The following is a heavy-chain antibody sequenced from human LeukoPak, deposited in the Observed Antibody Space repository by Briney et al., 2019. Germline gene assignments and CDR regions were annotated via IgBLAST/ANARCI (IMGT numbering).Heavy chain of an antibody. V-gene: IGHV3-7*01. D-gene: IGHD2/OR15-2a*01. Sequence: GGSLRLSCAASGFSFSRYWMSWVRQAPGKGLQWVAHIKQDGSQKYDVDSVKGRFTISRDNAKNSLYPQISSLRAEDTAMYYCARTSFYSFDYWGQGTLVTVSS. J-gene: IGHJ4*02. CDR1: GFSFSRYW. CDR3: ARTSFYSFDY. CDR2: IKQDGSQK.